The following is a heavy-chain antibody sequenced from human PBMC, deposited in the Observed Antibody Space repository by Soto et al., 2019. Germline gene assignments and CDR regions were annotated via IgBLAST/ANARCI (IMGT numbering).Heavy chain of an antibody. Sequence: QVQLQESGPGLVKPSQTLSLTCTVSGGSISSGDYYWSWIRQPPGKGLEWIGNIYYSGSTYYNPSLKSRVTISVDTSKNQFSLKLSSVTAADTAVYYCARWWSGSRQGFDPWGQGTLVTVSS. D-gene: IGHD3-3*01. CDR1: GGSISSGDYY. J-gene: IGHJ5*02. CDR3: ARWWSGSRQGFDP. CDR2: IYYSGST. V-gene: IGHV4-31*03.